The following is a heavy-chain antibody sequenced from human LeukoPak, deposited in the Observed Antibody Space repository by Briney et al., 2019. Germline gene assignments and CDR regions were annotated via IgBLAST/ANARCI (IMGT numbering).Heavy chain of an antibody. CDR3: ARGPRMGYYGSGSPPSNP. Sequence: GASVKVSCKASGYTFTSYDINWVRQATGQGLEWMGWMNPNSGNTGYAQKFQGRVTMTRNTSISTAYMELSSLRSEDTAVYYCARGPRMGYYGSGSPPSNPWGQGTLVTLSS. V-gene: IGHV1-8*01. D-gene: IGHD3-10*01. J-gene: IGHJ5*02. CDR2: MNPNSGNT. CDR1: GYTFTSYD.